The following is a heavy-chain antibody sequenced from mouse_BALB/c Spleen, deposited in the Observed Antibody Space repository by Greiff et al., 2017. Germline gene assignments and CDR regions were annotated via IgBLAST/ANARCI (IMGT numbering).Heavy chain of an antibody. D-gene: IGHD3-3*01. CDR2: IYPGDGST. CDR3: ARRDGAYYAMDY. Sequence: VQLVESGPELVKPGASVKMSCKASGYTFTSYYIHWVKQRPGQGLEWIGWIYPGDGSTKYNEKFKGKTTLTADKSSSTAYMLLSSLTSEDSAIYFCARRDGAYYAMDYWGQGTSVTVSS. CDR1: GYTFTSYY. J-gene: IGHJ4*01. V-gene: IGHV1S56*01.